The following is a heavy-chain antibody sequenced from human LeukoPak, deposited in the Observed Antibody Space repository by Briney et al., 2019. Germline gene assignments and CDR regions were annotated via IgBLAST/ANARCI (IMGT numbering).Heavy chain of an antibody. CDR2: ISAGGGST. J-gene: IGHJ4*02. CDR1: GSGFPFNTYA. D-gene: IGHD3-22*01. V-gene: IGHV3-23*01. CDR3: AKGAGSGYSYYFDY. Sequence: GGSLRLSCAASGSGFPFNTYAMSWVRQAPGKGLEWVSAISAGGGSTYYADSVKGRFTISRDKSKNTLYLQMNSLRAEDTAVYFRAKGAGSGYSYYFDYWGQGTLVTVSS.